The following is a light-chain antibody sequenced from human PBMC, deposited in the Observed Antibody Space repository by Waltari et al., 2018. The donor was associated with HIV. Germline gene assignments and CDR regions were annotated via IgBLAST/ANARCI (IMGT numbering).Light chain of an antibody. CDR1: SSNIGSNT. V-gene: IGLV1-44*01. CDR3: AAWDDSLNGPGV. Sequence: QSVLTQPPSASGTPGQRVTISCSGSSSNIGSNTVNWYQQLPGTAPKLLIYSHNQRPSGVPARFSGSKSGTSASLAISGLQSEDEADYYCAAWDDSLNGPGVFGGGTKLTVL. CDR2: SHN. J-gene: IGLJ3*02.